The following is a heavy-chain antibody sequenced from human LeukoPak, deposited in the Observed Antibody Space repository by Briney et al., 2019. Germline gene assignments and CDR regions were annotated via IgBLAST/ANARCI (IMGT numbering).Heavy chain of an antibody. Sequence: ASVKVSCKASGYTFTSYYMHWVRQAPGQGLEWMGWINPNSGGTNYAQKFQGRVTMTRDTSISTAYMELSRLRSDDTAVYYCARAYDSSGYYFDYWGQGTLVTVSS. D-gene: IGHD3-22*01. CDR3: ARAYDSSGYYFDY. V-gene: IGHV1-2*02. CDR1: GYTFTSYY. CDR2: INPNSGGT. J-gene: IGHJ4*02.